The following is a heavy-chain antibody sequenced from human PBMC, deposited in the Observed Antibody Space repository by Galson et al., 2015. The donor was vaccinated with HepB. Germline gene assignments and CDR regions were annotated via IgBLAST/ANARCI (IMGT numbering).Heavy chain of an antibody. CDR2: IYSGGST. Sequence: YLRLSCAASGFTGSSNYMSWVRQAPGKGLEWVSFIYSGGSTYYADSLKGRFSISRDNSKNTLYLQMNSLRVEDTAVYYCARDRVYYDFWSGYYSHYYYYYGMDVWGQGTTVTVSS. D-gene: IGHD3-3*01. V-gene: IGHV3-66*01. CDR1: GFTGSSNY. J-gene: IGHJ6*02. CDR3: ARDRVYYDFWSGYYSHYYYYYGMDV.